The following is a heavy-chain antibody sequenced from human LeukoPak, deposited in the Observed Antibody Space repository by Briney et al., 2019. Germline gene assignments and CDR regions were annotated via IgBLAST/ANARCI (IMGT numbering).Heavy chain of an antibody. CDR3: ARQGPRGATTFFDY. D-gene: IGHD1-26*01. CDR1: GGSISSSSYY. V-gene: IGHV4-39*01. J-gene: IGHJ4*02. CDR2: IYYSGST. Sequence: SETLSLTCTVSGGSISSSSYYWGWIRQPPGKGLEWIGSIYYSGSTHYNPSLKSRVTISVDTSKNQFSLKLSSVTAADTAVYYCARQGPRGATTFFDYWGQGTLVTVSS.